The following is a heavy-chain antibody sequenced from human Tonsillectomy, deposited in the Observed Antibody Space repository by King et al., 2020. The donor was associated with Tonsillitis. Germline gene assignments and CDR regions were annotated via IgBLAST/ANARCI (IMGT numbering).Heavy chain of an antibody. Sequence: VQMQESGPGLVKPSETLSLTCAVSGVSISSGYYWGWIRQPPGKGLGWIATIYHSGSTYYNPSLKSRVTISVDTSKTQFSLNLSSVTAADTAVYYCARQSYGSGSHYKDYWGQGTLVTVSS. CDR2: IYHSGST. CDR3: ARQSYGSGSHYKDY. J-gene: IGHJ4*02. CDR1: GVSISSGYY. V-gene: IGHV4-38-2*01. D-gene: IGHD3-10*01.